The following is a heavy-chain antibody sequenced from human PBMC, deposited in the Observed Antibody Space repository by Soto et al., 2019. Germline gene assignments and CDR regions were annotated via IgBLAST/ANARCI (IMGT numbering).Heavy chain of an antibody. V-gene: IGHV3-74*01. CDR1: GFTFSSYW. Sequence: GSLRLSCAASGFTFSSYWMHWVRQAPGKGLVWVSRINSDGSSTSYADSVKGRFTISRDNAKNTLYLQMNSLRAEDTAVYYCARGQKYYDFWSGYPGYYYYGMDVWGQGTTVTVSS. J-gene: IGHJ6*02. D-gene: IGHD3-3*01. CDR2: INSDGSST. CDR3: ARGQKYYDFWSGYPGYYYYGMDV.